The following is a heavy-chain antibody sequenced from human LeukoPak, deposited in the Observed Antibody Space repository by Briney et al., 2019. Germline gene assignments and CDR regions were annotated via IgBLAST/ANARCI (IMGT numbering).Heavy chain of an antibody. CDR1: GGSISSSSYY. V-gene: IGHV4-39*07. CDR3: ARGNAFDI. J-gene: IGHJ3*02. D-gene: IGHD6-13*01. Sequence: SETLSLTCTVSGGSISSSSYYWGWIRQPPGKGLEWIGSIYYSGSTYYNPSLKSRVTISVDTSKNQFSLKLSSVTAADTAVYYCARGNAFDIWGQGTMVTVSS. CDR2: IYYSGST.